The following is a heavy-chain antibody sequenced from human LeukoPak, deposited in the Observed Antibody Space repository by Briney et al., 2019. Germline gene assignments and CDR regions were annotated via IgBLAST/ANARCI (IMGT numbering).Heavy chain of an antibody. J-gene: IGHJ1*01. Sequence: SETPSLTCAVYGGSFSGYYWSWIRQPPGKGLEWVREINHSGSTNYNPSLKSRVTISVDTSKNQFSLKLSSVTAADTAVYYCARLRLWLVPGYFQHWGQGSLVTVSS. D-gene: IGHD6-19*01. CDR3: ARLRLWLVPGYFQH. CDR1: GGSFSGYY. V-gene: IGHV4-34*01. CDR2: INHSGST.